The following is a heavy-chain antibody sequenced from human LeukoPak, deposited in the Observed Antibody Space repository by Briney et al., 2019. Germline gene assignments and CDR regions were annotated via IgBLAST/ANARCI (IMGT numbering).Heavy chain of an antibody. CDR2: INHSGST. CDR1: GGSFSGYY. D-gene: IGHD2-15*01. J-gene: IGHJ5*02. Sequence: SETLSLTCAVYGGSFSGYYWSWIRQPPGKWLEWIGEINHSGSTNYNPSLKSRVTISVDTTKNQFFRTLSSVATADTAVYYCARAGVVWFDHWGQGTLVTVSS. CDR3: ARAGVVWFDH. V-gene: IGHV4-34*01.